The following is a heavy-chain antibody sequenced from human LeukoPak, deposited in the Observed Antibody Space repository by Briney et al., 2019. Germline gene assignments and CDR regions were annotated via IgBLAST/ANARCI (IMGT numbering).Heavy chain of an antibody. CDR3: ASPSGSYSPDYYGMDV. D-gene: IGHD1-26*01. V-gene: IGHV1-69*04. Sequence: SVKVSCKASGGTFSSYAISWVRQAPGQGLEWMGRIIPILGIANYAQKFQGRVTITADKSTSTAYMELSSLRSEDTAVYYCASPSGSYSPDYYGMDVWGQGTTVTVPS. J-gene: IGHJ6*02. CDR1: GGTFSSYA. CDR2: IIPILGIA.